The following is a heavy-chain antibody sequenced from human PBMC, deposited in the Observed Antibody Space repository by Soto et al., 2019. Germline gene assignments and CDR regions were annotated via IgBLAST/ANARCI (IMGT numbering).Heavy chain of an antibody. Sequence: PGGSLRLSCAASGFDFSGHAMNWVRQVPGKGLEWVSHISRSSDTIYYADSVKGRFTISRDNAKNSLYLEMNGLRAEDTAVYYCARSSGWTGDYWGQGILVTVSS. CDR3: ARSSGWTGDY. J-gene: IGHJ4*02. V-gene: IGHV3-48*01. D-gene: IGHD3-10*01. CDR2: ISRSSDTI. CDR1: GFDFSGHA.